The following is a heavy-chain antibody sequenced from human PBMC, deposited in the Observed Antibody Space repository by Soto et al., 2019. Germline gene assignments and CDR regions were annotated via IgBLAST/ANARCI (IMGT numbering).Heavy chain of an antibody. CDR3: ARVWGPENWGLKSFDI. CDR1: GGSINGYY. Sequence: QVHLQESGPGLVKPSETLSLTCVMSGGSINGYYWSWVRQPPGKGLEWLGYTHNTGNNHYDPSLKSRVTISLDTSRNQISLNLSSVTTADTAVYFCARVWGPENWGLKSFDIWGQGTMVTVSS. D-gene: IGHD7-27*01. CDR2: THNTGNN. V-gene: IGHV4-59*01. J-gene: IGHJ3*02.